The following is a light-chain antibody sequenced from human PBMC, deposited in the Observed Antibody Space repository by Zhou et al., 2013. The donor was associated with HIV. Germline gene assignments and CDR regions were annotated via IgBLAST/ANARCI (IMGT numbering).Light chain of an antibody. CDR1: QSLLYRDGNTF. CDR2: QVS. V-gene: IGKV2-30*01. J-gene: IGKJ5*01. CDR3: MEGTHWPPVA. Sequence: DVVLTQSPLSLAVTLGQPASISCRSSQSLLYRDGNTFLHWFQQRPGQSPRRLIYQVSKRDSGVPDRFSGSGSGTDFTLTISRVEAEDVGVYYCMEGTHWPPVAFGQGTRLDIK.